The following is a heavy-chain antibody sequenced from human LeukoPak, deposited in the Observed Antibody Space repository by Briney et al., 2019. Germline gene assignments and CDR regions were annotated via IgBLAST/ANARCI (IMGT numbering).Heavy chain of an antibody. CDR3: ARDAARYCSGGSCYGGFDY. CDR2: ISAYNGNT. D-gene: IGHD2-15*01. CDR1: GYTFTSYG. V-gene: IGHV1-18*01. Sequence: ASVKVSCKASGYTFTSYGISWVRQAPGQGLEWMGWISAYNGNTNYAQKLQGRVTMTTDTSTSTAYMELRSLRSDDTAVYYRARDAARYCSGGSCYGGFDYWGQGTLVTVSS. J-gene: IGHJ4*02.